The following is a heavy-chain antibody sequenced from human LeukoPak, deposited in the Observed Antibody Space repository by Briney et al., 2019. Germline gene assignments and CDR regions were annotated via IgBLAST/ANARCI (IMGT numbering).Heavy chain of an antibody. CDR3: AREIAVAGSYGMDV. CDR2: ISYDGSNK. J-gene: IGHJ6*02. D-gene: IGHD6-19*01. Sequence: GRSLRLSCAASGFTFSSYAMHWVRQAPGKGLEWVAVISYDGSNKYYADSVKGRFTISRDNPKNTLYLQMNSLRAEDTAVYYCAREIAVAGSYGMDVWGQGTTVTVSS. V-gene: IGHV3-30-3*01. CDR1: GFTFSSYA.